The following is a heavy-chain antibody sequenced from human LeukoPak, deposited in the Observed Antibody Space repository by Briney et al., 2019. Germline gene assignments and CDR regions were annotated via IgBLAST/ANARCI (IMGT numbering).Heavy chain of an antibody. CDR2: IIPIFGTA. D-gene: IGHD2-2*02. CDR1: GGTFSSYA. V-gene: IGHV1-69*05. J-gene: IGHJ4*02. CDR3: ARAALNCSSTNCYTGIDY. Sequence: SVKVSCKASGGTFSSYAISWVRQAPGQGLEWMGGIIPIFGTASYAQKFQGRVTITTDESTSTAYMELSSLRSEDTAVYYCARAALNCSSTNCYTGIDYWGQGTLVTVSS.